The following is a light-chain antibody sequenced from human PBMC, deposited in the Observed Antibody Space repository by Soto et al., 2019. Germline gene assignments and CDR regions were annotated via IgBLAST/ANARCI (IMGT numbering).Light chain of an antibody. CDR2: DDS. V-gene: IGLV3-21*02. J-gene: IGLJ2*01. CDR1: VIGSIS. Sequence: SYELTQPPSVSVAPGQTASITCGGNVIGSISVHWYQQKPGQAPVLVVFDDSDRPSGIPARFSGSNSRNTATLTISRVEAGDEADYYCQVWDSSSDHVIFGGGTKLTVL. CDR3: QVWDSSSDHVI.